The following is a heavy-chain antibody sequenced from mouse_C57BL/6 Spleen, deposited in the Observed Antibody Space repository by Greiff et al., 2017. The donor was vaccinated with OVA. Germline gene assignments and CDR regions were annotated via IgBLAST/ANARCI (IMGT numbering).Heavy chain of an antibody. CDR1: GYAFSSSW. D-gene: IGHD3-2*01. V-gene: IGHV1-82*01. CDR3: VLDSSDAMDY. CDR2: IYPGDGDT. J-gene: IGHJ4*01. Sequence: QVQLQQSGPELVKPGASVKISCKASGYAFSSSWMNWVKQRPGKGLEWIGRIYPGDGDTNYNGKFKGKATLTADKSSSTAYMQLSSLTSEDSAVYFCVLDSSDAMDYWGQGTSVTVSS.